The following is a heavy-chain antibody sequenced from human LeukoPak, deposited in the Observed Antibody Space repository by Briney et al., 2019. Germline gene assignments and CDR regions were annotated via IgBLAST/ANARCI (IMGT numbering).Heavy chain of an antibody. CDR2: VNADGGNT. Sequence: GGSLRLSCAAPGFTFDNYRMSWVRQAPGKGLEWVSTVNADGGNTYYADSVEGRFTISRDNSKSTLILQMNSLRVEDTALYYCTKRVKYGGTWDHFADWGQGTLVTVSS. CDR1: GFTFDNYR. J-gene: IGHJ4*02. D-gene: IGHD1-26*01. V-gene: IGHV3-23*01. CDR3: TKRVKYGGTWDHFAD.